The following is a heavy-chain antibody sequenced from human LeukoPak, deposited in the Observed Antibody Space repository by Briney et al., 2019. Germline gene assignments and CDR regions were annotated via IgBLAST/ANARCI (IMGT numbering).Heavy chain of an antibody. J-gene: IGHJ5*02. CDR2: IYPGDSYT. CDR1: GYSFTSYW. CDR3: ARLLGGSGIDWFDP. V-gene: IGHV5-51*01. Sequence: GESLKISCKGSGYSFTSYWIGWVRQMPGEGLEWMGIIYPGDSYTTYSPSFHGQVTISVDKSISTAYLQWSSLQASDTAMYYCARLLGGSGIDWFDPWGQGTLVTVSS. D-gene: IGHD3-10*01.